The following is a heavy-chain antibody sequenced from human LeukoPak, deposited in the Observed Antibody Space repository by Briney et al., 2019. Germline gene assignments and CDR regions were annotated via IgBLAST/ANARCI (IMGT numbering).Heavy chain of an antibody. CDR2: INPNSGDT. CDR3: VKGDYSSGWYGYHFYMDV. J-gene: IGHJ6*03. Sequence: ASVKVSCEAFGYTFSDNYIHWVRQAPGQGLEWMGWINPNSGDTKYAQNFQGRVTMTRDTSISTAYVELSNLRSDDTAIYYCVKGDYSSGWYGYHFYMDVWGKGTTVTISS. D-gene: IGHD6-19*01. V-gene: IGHV1-2*02. CDR1: GYTFSDNY.